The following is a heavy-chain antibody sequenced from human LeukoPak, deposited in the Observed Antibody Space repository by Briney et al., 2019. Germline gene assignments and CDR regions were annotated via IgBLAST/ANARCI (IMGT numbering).Heavy chain of an antibody. CDR3: AREESGYSSSWGDY. Sequence: SVKVSCKDSGGTFSSYAISWVRQAPGQGLEWMGRIIPIFGIANYAQKFQGRVTITADKSTSAAYMELSSLRSEDTAVYYCAREESGYSSSWGDYWGQGTLVTVSS. D-gene: IGHD6-13*01. CDR2: IIPIFGIA. CDR1: GGTFSSYA. J-gene: IGHJ4*02. V-gene: IGHV1-69*04.